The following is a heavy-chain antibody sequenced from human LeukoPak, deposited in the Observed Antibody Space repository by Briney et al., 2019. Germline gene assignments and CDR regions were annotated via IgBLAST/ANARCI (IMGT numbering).Heavy chain of an antibody. CDR3: ARGDYGDYGANWYFDL. CDR2: INPNSGGT. J-gene: IGHJ2*01. D-gene: IGHD4-17*01. CDR1: GYTFTGYY. V-gene: IGHV1-2*02. Sequence: ASVKVSCKASGYTFTGYYMHWVRQPPGQGLERMGWINPNSGGTNYAQKFQGRVTMTRDTSISTAYMELSRLRSDDTAVYYCARGDYGDYGANWYFDLWGRGTLVTVSS.